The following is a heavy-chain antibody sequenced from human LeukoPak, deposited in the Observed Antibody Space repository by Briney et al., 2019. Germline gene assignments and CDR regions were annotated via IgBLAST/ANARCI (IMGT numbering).Heavy chain of an antibody. V-gene: IGHV4-31*03. Sequence: PSETLSLTCTVSGGSISSGGYYWSWIRQHPGKGLEWIGYIYYSGSTYYNPSLKSRVTISVDTSENQFSLKLSSVTAADTAVYYCARVVVITIGEDWFDPWGQGTLVTVSS. CDR1: GGSISSGGYY. CDR3: ARVVVITIGEDWFDP. CDR2: IYYSGST. J-gene: IGHJ5*02. D-gene: IGHD3-22*01.